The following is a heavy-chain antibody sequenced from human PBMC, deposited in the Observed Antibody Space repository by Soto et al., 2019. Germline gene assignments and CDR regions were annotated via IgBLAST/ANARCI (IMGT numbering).Heavy chain of an antibody. Sequence: GGSLRLSCAASGFTLSDYWMRWVRQVPGKGLLWVSRISVDGGDTTYADSVKGRFTISRDNAKNTLYLQMDTLRAEDTAIYYFAIAPEQRPIVYWGHGSRVNVSS. CDR3: AIAPEQRPIVY. D-gene: IGHD6-19*01. CDR1: GFTLSDYW. CDR2: ISVDGGDT. V-gene: IGHV3-74*01. J-gene: IGHJ4*01.